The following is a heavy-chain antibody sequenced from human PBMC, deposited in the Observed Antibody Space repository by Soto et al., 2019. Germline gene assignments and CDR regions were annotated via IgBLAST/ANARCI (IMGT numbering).Heavy chain of an antibody. CDR3: ARAFYGDSAAYYSGMDV. V-gene: IGHV4-38-2*01. D-gene: IGHD4-17*01. Sequence: SETLSLTCAVSGFSISSGFYCGCIRQPPGKGLEWIGNIYRSGSTYYNPSLKSRVTISVDTSKNQFSLKLSSVTAADTAVYYCARAFYGDSAAYYSGMDVWGQGTTVTVSS. CDR2: IYRSGST. CDR1: GFSISSGFY. J-gene: IGHJ6*02.